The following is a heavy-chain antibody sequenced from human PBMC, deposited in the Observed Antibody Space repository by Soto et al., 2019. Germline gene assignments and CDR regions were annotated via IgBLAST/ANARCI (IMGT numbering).Heavy chain of an antibody. CDR3: AREMTTRGMEA. V-gene: IGHV1-8*01. D-gene: IGHD1-1*01. J-gene: IGHJ6*02. CDR2: MNPNSGNT. CDR1: GYTFTSYD. Sequence: QVQLVQSGAEVKKPGASVKVSCKASGYTFTSYDINWLRQATGQGLEWMGWMNPNSGNTGYAQKFQGIVTMTRHTSLTTSYIELSSLISEDTAVYYCAREMTTRGMEAWGQGNTVTVSS.